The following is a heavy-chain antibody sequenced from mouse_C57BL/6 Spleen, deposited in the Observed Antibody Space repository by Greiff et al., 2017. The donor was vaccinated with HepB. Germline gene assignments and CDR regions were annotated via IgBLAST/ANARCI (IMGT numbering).Heavy chain of an antibody. CDR2: ISYDGSN. J-gene: IGHJ2*01. Sequence: EVQLVESGPGLVKPSQSLSLTCSVTGYSITSGYYWNWIRQFPGNKLEWMGYISYDGSNNYNPSLKNRISITRDTSKNQFFLKLNSVTTEDTATYYCAREGGLYDYWGQGTTLTVSS. CDR1: GYSITSGYY. V-gene: IGHV3-6*01. CDR3: AREGGLYDY. D-gene: IGHD2-12*01.